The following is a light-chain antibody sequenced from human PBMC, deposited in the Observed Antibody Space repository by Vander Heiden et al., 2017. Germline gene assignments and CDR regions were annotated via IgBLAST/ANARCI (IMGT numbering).Light chain of an antibody. J-gene: IGLJ2*01. V-gene: IGLV3-1*01. Sequence: SYELTQPPSVSVSPGQTASSTCSGDKAGDKYACWYPQKPGQSPVLVIYQDSKRPSGIPELFSGSNSGNTATLTISGTQAMDEADYYCQAWDSSTVVFGGGTKLTVL. CDR2: QDS. CDR1: KAGDKY. CDR3: QAWDSSTVV.